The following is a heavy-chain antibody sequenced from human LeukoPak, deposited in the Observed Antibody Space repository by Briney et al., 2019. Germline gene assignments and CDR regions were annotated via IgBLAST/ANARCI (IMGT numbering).Heavy chain of an antibody. J-gene: IGHJ4*02. CDR2: SGSTGSST. CDR3: AKAASDIVATIPNLDY. Sequence: GGSLRLSCAASGSTFSTFGMTGVRQPPGKGLEWDSASGSTGSSTFYADSVKGRFTISRDNSKNTLYLQMKSLRAEDTAIYYCAKAASDIVATIPNLDYWGQGTLVTVSS. V-gene: IGHV3-23*01. D-gene: IGHD5-12*01. CDR1: GSTFSTFG.